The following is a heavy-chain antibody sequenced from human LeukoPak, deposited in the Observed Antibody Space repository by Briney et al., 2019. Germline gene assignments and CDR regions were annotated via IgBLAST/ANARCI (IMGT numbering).Heavy chain of an antibody. Sequence: SETLSLTCTVSGGSISSSYSYWGWIRQPPWKGLEWIGNIYYSGSTYYNPSLKSRVTISVDTSKNHFSLKLNSVTAADTAVYYCARCYSGSSYGWFDPWGQGTLVTVSS. CDR3: ARCYSGSSYGWFDP. CDR1: GGSISSSYSY. D-gene: IGHD6-6*01. CDR2: IYYSGST. J-gene: IGHJ5*02. V-gene: IGHV4-39*07.